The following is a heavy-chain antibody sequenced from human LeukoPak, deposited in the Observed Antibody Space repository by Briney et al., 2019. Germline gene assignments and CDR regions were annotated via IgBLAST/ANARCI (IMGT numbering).Heavy chain of an antibody. CDR2: IYYSGST. Sequence: SETLSLTCTVSSGSISSSSYYGGWLRQPPGKGREWIGRIYYSGSTYYKPSLTSRLTISVDTSKNQFSLKLSSVTAADTAVYYCARCGYYDFWSGYNPATFDYWGQGTLVTVSS. CDR1: SGSISSSSYY. D-gene: IGHD3-3*01. J-gene: IGHJ4*02. CDR3: ARCGYYDFWSGYNPATFDY. V-gene: IGHV4-39*01.